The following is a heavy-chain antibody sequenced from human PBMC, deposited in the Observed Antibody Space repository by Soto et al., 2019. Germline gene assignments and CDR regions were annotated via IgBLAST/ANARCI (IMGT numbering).Heavy chain of an antibody. V-gene: IGHV4-30-4*01. Sequence: KPSETLSLTCTVSGGSVSSGYNYWSWIRQSPGNGLEWIGYISGSGSTGYNPSLKNRLTMSVDRSKNQLTLRMTSVTAADTAVYFCATESGSTYGYFDYWGEGPQATVSS. CDR2: ISGSGST. CDR1: GGSVSSGYNY. D-gene: IGHD3-10*01. CDR3: ATESGSTYGYFDY. J-gene: IGHJ4*02.